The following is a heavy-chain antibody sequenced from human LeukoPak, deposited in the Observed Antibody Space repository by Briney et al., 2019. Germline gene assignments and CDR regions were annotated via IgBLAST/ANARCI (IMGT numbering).Heavy chain of an antibody. CDR2: INEDGSEK. CDR1: GFTFSSSW. V-gene: IGHV3-7*01. D-gene: IGHD5-18*01. CDR3: ARTGGPQLWLT. Sequence: PGGSLRLSCAASGFTFSSSWMNWVRQAPGKGLEWVASINEDGSEKYYVDSVKGRFTVSRDNAKNSLYLQMNSLRAEDTAVYYCARTGGPQLWLTWGQGTLVTVSS. J-gene: IGHJ5*02.